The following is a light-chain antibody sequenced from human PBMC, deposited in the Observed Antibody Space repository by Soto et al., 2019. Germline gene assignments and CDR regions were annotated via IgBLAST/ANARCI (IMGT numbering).Light chain of an antibody. CDR1: QSISSW. J-gene: IGKJ1*01. CDR3: QQYNSYWT. CDR2: DAS. Sequence: DIQMHQSPSTLSASVGDSVTITCRASQSISSWLAWYQQKPGKAPKLLIYDASSLESGVPSRFSGSGSGTEFTLTISSLQPEDFATYYCQQYNSYWTVGQGTKVDIK. V-gene: IGKV1-5*01.